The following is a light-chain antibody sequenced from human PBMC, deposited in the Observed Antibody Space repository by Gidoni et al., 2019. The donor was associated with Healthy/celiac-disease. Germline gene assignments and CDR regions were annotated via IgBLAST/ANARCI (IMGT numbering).Light chain of an antibody. CDR3: QQLNSYGT. V-gene: IGKV1-9*01. J-gene: IGKJ1*01. Sequence: DIQLTQSPSFLSASVGDRVTLTCRASQGISSYLAWYQQKPGKAPKLLIYAASTLQSGVPSRFSGSGSGTEFTLTISSLQPEDFATYYCQQLNSYGTFGQGTKVEIK. CDR1: QGISSY. CDR2: AAS.